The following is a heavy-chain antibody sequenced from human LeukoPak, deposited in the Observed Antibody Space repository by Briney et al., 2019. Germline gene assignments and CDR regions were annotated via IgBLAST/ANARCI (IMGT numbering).Heavy chain of an antibody. Sequence: ASVKVSCKASGYTFTSYGISWVRQAPGQGREWMRWISAYNGNTNYAQKLQGRVTLTTDTSTSTAYMELTSLRSDDTAVYYCARDACSSTSCPQNYYYNGMDVWGQGTTVTVSS. D-gene: IGHD2-2*01. V-gene: IGHV1-18*01. CDR2: ISAYNGNT. J-gene: IGHJ6*02. CDR3: ARDACSSTSCPQNYYYNGMDV. CDR1: GYTFTSYG.